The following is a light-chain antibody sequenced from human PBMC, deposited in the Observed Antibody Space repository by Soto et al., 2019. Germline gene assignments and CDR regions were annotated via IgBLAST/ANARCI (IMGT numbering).Light chain of an antibody. CDR1: QTISSW. Sequence: DIQMTQSPSTLSGSVGDRVTITCRASQTISSWLAWYQQKPGKAPKLLIYKASTLKSGVPSRFSGSGSGTEFTLTISSLQPDDFATYYCQQSYSTSQTFGQGTKVDIK. CDR2: KAS. CDR3: QQSYSTSQT. V-gene: IGKV1-5*03. J-gene: IGKJ1*01.